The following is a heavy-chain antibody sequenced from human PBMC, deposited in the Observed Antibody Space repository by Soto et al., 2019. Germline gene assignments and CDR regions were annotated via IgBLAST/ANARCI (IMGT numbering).Heavy chain of an antibody. V-gene: IGHV3-33*01. J-gene: IGHJ4*02. CDR2: IWYDGSNK. CDR3: ARGAQRPLFDY. CDR1: GFTFSSYG. Sequence: GGSLRLSCAASGFTFSSYGMHWVRQAPGKGLEWVAVIWYDGSNKYYADSVKGRFTISRDNSKNTLYLQMNSLRAEDTAVYYCARGAQRPLFDYWGQGTLVTVSS. D-gene: IGHD3-10*01.